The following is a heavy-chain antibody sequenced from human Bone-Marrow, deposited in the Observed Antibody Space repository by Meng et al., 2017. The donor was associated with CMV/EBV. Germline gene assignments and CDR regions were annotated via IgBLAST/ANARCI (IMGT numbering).Heavy chain of an antibody. D-gene: IGHD2-21*02. J-gene: IGHJ4*02. CDR1: GFTVSSNY. CDR2: IYSAGST. V-gene: IGHV3-53*01. CDR3: AFTRAPYCGGACFDY. Sequence: LSLTCAASGFTVSSNYMSWVRQAPGKGLECVSVIYSAGSTYYADSVKGRFTIPRDNSKNTLYLQMNSLRAEDTAVYYCAFTRAPYCGGACFDYWGQGTLVTISS.